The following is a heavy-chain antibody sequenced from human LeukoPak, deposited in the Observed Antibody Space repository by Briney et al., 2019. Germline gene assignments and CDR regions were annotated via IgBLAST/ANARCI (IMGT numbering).Heavy chain of an antibody. CDR1: GGSISSYY. D-gene: IGHD3-9*01. CDR2: IYYSGST. J-gene: IGHJ4*02. V-gene: IGHV4-59*01. Sequence: KPSETLSLTCTVSGGSISSYYWSWIRQPPGKGLEWIGYIYYSGSTNYNPSLKSRVTISVDTSKNQFSLKLSSVTAADTAVYYCARVDLRSFDWLSTYYFDYWGPGTLVTVSS. CDR3: ARVDLRSFDWLSTYYFDY.